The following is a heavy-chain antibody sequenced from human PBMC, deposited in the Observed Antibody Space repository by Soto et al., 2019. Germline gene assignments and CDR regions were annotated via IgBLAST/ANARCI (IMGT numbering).Heavy chain of an antibody. V-gene: IGHV3-74*01. J-gene: IGHJ4*02. D-gene: IGHD1-1*01. CDR2: INRGGSST. CDR1: GFTFRSYW. Sequence: GGSLRLSCAASGFTFRSYWMHWVRQAPGKGLVWVSRINRGGSSTSYADSVKGRVTISRDTAKNTLYLQMNSLRAEDTAVYYCAREIVTTGEYYFDSWGLGTLVTVS. CDR3: AREIVTTGEYYFDS.